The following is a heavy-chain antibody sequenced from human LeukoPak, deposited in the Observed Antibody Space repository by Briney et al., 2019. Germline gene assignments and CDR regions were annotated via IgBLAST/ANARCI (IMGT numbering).Heavy chain of an antibody. CDR3: ARGRGGRVNWFDP. CDR1: GFTFSSYA. Sequence: GSLRLSCAASGFTFSSYAMSWIRQPAGKGLEWIGRIYTSGSTNYNPSLKSRVTISVDTSKNQFSLKLSSVTAADTAVYYCARGRGGRVNWFDPWGQGTLVTVSS. V-gene: IGHV4-4*07. J-gene: IGHJ5*02. CDR2: IYTSGST. D-gene: IGHD5-24*01.